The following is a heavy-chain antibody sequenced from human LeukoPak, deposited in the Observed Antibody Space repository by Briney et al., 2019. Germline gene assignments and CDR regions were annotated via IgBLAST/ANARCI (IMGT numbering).Heavy chain of an antibody. V-gene: IGHV3-23*01. CDR3: AREARFGELLGYYYGMDV. CDR1: GFTFNNYA. D-gene: IGHD3-10*01. J-gene: IGHJ6*02. CDR2: ISGSGGTT. Sequence: PGGSLRLSCAASGFTFNNYAMNWVRQAPGKGLEWVSVISGSGGTTYYADSVKGRFTISRDNSKNTLYLQMNSLRAEDTAVYYCAREARFGELLGYYYGMDVWGQGTTVTVSS.